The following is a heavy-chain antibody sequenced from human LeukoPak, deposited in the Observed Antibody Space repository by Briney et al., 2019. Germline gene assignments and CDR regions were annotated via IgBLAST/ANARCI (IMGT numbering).Heavy chain of an antibody. CDR3: ARGEYYDSGGRFDY. Sequence: ASLKLSCRTSGYSFTDYYMHWVRQAPGPGLEWMGVFSPGGGSTTYAQQFQGRVSMTKDMSTSTLYLELSSLRSDDTAVYYCARGEYYDSGGRFDYWGQGTLVTVSS. CDR1: GYSFTDYY. D-gene: IGHD3-22*01. V-gene: IGHV1-46*01. J-gene: IGHJ4*02. CDR2: FSPGGGST.